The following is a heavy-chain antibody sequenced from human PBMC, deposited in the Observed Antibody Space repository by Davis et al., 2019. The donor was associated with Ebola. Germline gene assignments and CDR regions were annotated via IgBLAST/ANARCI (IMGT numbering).Heavy chain of an antibody. CDR1: GGSISSYY. V-gene: IGHV4-59*01. CDR2: MSYRGGV. Sequence: SETLSLTCTVSGGSISSYYWTWIRQPPGKGLEWIAYMSYRGGVNYNPSLKSRVTISIDTSKNQLSLKLSSVTAADTAVYYCARDGHNYSYFDFWGQGTLVTVSS. D-gene: IGHD5-24*01. CDR3: ARDGHNYSYFDF. J-gene: IGHJ4*02.